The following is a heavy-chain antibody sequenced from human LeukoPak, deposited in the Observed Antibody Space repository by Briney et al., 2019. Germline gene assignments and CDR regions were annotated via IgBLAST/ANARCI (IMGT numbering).Heavy chain of an antibody. V-gene: IGHV4-59*01. CDR3: VRGLKLWNALLFDY. Sequence: SETLSLTCTVSGGSISSYYWSWIRQPPGKGLEWIGYIYSSGSTNYGPSLKRRVTMSVDTPKNQFSLKLSSVTAADTAVYYCVRGLKLWNALLFDYWGQGNLVTVSS. CDR2: IYSSGST. CDR1: GGSISSYY. D-gene: IGHD1-1*01. J-gene: IGHJ4*02.